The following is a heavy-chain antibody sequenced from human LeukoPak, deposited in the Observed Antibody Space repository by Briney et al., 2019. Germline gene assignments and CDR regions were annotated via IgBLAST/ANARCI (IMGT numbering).Heavy chain of an antibody. CDR2: ISAYNGNT. Sequence: GASVKVPCKASGYTFTSYGISWVRQAPGQGLEWMGWISAYNGNTNYAQKLQGRVTMTTDTSTSTAYMELRSLRSDDTAVYYCARDGTPYYYDSSGYNDAFDIWGQGTMVTVSS. D-gene: IGHD3-22*01. CDR3: ARDGTPYYYDSSGYNDAFDI. V-gene: IGHV1-18*01. J-gene: IGHJ3*02. CDR1: GYTFTSYG.